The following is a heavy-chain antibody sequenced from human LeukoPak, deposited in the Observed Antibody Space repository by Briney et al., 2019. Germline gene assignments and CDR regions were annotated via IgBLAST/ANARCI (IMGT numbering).Heavy chain of an antibody. D-gene: IGHD3-10*01. CDR1: EFSVGSNY. J-gene: IGHJ5*02. CDR3: AKDAIRGVIVSYFDP. CDR2: IYSGGST. Sequence: PGGSLRLSCAASEFSVGSNYMTWVRQAPGKGLEWVSLIYSGGSTYYADSVKGRFTISRDNSNNTLFLQMSSLRADDTAVYYCAKDAIRGVIVSYFDPWGQGTRVTVSS. V-gene: IGHV3-66*02.